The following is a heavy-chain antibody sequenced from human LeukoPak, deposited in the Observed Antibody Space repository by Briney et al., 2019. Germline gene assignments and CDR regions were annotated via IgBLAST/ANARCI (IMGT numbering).Heavy chain of an antibody. Sequence: GFLRLSCAASGFTFSSYWMHWIRQAPGKGLVWVSRINPDGSTTNYADSVQGRFTISRDNAKNMLYLQMNSLRAEDTAVYYCVRDLRESDYWGQGTLVTVSS. CDR2: INPDGSTT. J-gene: IGHJ4*02. CDR3: VRDLRESDY. V-gene: IGHV3-74*01. CDR1: GFTFSSYW.